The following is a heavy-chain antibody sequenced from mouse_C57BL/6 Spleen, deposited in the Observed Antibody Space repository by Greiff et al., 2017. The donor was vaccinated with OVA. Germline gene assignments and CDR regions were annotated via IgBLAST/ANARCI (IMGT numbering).Heavy chain of an antibody. CDR3: ARGESRGY. Sequence: VKLMESGPELVKPGASVKISCKASGYAFSSSWMNWVKQRPGKGLEWIGRIYPGDGDTNYNGKFKGKATLTADKSSSTAYMQLSSLTSEDSAVYFCARGESRGYWGQGTTLTVSS. J-gene: IGHJ2*01. D-gene: IGHD1-1*01. CDR2: IYPGDGDT. V-gene: IGHV1-82*01. CDR1: GYAFSSSW.